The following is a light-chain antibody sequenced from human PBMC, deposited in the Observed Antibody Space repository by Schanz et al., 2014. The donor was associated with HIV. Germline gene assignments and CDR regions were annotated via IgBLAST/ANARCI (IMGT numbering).Light chain of an antibody. V-gene: IGLV2-14*03. J-gene: IGLJ2*01. CDR3: SSYTSSSTRVV. CDR1: SSDVGADNS. CDR2: DVT. Sequence: QSALTQPASVSGSPGQSIIISCTGTSSDVGADNSVSWYQQHPGRAPRLLVYDVTYRPSGVSNRFSGSKSGNTASLTISGLQAEDEADYYCSSYTSSSTRVVFGGGTKLTVL.